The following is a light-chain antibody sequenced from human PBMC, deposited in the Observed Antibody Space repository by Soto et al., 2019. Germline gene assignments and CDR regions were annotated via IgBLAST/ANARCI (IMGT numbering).Light chain of an antibody. Sequence: QSALTQPASVSGSPGQSITISCTGTSSDVGGYNYVSWYQQYPGKAPKLMIYDVSNRPSGVSNRFSGSKSGNTASLTISGLQAEDEADYYCGSHTSSITVVFGGGTKVTVL. J-gene: IGLJ2*01. CDR3: GSHTSSITVV. V-gene: IGLV2-14*01. CDR2: DVS. CDR1: SSDVGGYNY.